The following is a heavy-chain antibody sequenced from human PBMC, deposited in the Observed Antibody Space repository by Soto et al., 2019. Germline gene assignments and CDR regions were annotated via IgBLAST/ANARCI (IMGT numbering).Heavy chain of an antibody. CDR3: DRGYSGTYRVDF. CDR1: GFTFRTYW. V-gene: IGHV3-74*01. CDR2: INTDGTNT. D-gene: IGHD1-26*01. Sequence: EVQLVESGGGLVQPGGSLRLSCAASGFTFRTYWMHWVRQVPGKGLMWVSRINTDGTNTTYADAVKGRFTISRDNAKNTLLLQMSSLRAEDTAVYYCDRGYSGTYRVDFWGQGTLVTVSS. J-gene: IGHJ4*02.